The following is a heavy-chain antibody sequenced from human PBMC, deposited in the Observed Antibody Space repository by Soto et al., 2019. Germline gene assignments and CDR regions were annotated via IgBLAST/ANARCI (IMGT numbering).Heavy chain of an antibody. CDR3: ARKLEASVRHVEWFSYKWFDP. Sequence: SETLSLTCDVHGDSLSGYVWSWIRQPPGKGLEWIGEITFRGITNYHPSLKSRVSMSVDTSKNRISLNVSSVTAADTALYFCARKLEASVRHVEWFSYKWFDPWGPGTLVTVSS. CDR2: ITFRGIT. J-gene: IGHJ5*02. D-gene: IGHD3-9*01. V-gene: IGHV4-34*01. CDR1: GDSLSGYV.